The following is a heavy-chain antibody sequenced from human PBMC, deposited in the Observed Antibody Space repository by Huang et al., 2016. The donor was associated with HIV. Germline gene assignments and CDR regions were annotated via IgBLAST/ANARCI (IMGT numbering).Heavy chain of an antibody. Sequence: QLQLQESGPGLVKPSETLSLTCTVSGGSISSSSYYWGWIRQPPGKGLEWIGSIYHSGTTYYNPSLKSRVTISVDTSRTQFSVKLSSVTAADTAVYYCAAHGRIVGIPAAPLRFDPWGQGTLVTVSS. CDR2: IYHSGTT. V-gene: IGHV4-39*01. J-gene: IGHJ5*02. CDR1: GGSISSSSYY. D-gene: IGHD6-13*01. CDR3: AAHGRIVGIPAAPLRFDP.